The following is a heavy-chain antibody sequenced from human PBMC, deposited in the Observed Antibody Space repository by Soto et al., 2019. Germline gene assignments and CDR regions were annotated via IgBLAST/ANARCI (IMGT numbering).Heavy chain of an antibody. Sequence: GGSLRLSCAASGFTFSDYYMSWIRQAPGKGLEWVSYISSSGSTIYYADSVKGRFTISRDNAKNSLYLQMNSLRAEDTAVYYCARPAVYGSADYMDVWGKGTTVTVSS. CDR1: GFTFSDYY. D-gene: IGHD3-10*01. CDR3: ARPAVYGSADYMDV. CDR2: ISSSGSTI. V-gene: IGHV3-11*01. J-gene: IGHJ6*03.